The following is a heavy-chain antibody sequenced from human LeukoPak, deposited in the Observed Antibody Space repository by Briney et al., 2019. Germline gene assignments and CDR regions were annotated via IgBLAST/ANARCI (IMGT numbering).Heavy chain of an antibody. CDR3: ARTGIAAAGFHYYGMDV. D-gene: IGHD6-13*01. CDR2: IIPIFGTA. J-gene: IGHJ6*02. Sequence: SVKVSCKASGYTFTSYAISWVRQAPGQGLEWMGGIIPIFGTANYAQKFQGRVTITADESTSTAYMELSSLRSEDTAVYYCARTGIAAAGFHYYGMDVWGQGTTVTVSS. CDR1: GYTFTSYA. V-gene: IGHV1-69*13.